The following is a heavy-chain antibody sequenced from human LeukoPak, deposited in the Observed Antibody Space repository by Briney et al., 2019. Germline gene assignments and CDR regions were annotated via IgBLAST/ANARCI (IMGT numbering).Heavy chain of an antibody. CDR2: ISAYNGNT. D-gene: IGHD4-17*01. V-gene: IGHV1-18*01. CDR3: ARAGTTDYYYGMDV. CDR1: GYTFTSYG. Sequence: ASVKVSCKASGYTFTSYGISRVRQAPGQGLEWMGWISAYNGNTNYAQKLQGRVTMTTDTSTSTAYMELRSLRSDDTAVYCCARAGTTDYYYGMDVWGQGTTVTVSS. J-gene: IGHJ6*02.